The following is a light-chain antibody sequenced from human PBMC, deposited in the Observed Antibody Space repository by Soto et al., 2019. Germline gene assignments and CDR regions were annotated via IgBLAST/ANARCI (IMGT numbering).Light chain of an antibody. Sequence: QSALTQSPSASGSPGQSVTISCTGTSSDVGGYNYVSWYQQHPGKVPKLMVYEANKRPSGVPDRFSGSKSGNTASLTVSGLQAEDEADYYCTSYADGNNVFGTGTKLTVL. V-gene: IGLV2-8*01. CDR3: TSYADGNNV. CDR2: EAN. CDR1: SSDVGGYNY. J-gene: IGLJ1*01.